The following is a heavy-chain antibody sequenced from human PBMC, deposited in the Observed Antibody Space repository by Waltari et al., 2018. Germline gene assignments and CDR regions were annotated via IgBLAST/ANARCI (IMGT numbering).Heavy chain of an antibody. Sequence: EVQLLESGGGLVQPGGSLRLSCAASGFTFSSYAMSWVRQAPGKGLEWVSAISVMGGSTDYADSVKGRFTISRDNSKTTLYLQMNSLRAEETAVYYCAKDRPPEWELLRNYFDYWGQGTLVTVSS. D-gene: IGHD1-26*01. CDR3: AKDRPPEWELLRNYFDY. V-gene: IGHV3-23*01. J-gene: IGHJ4*02. CDR1: GFTFSSYA. CDR2: ISVMGGST.